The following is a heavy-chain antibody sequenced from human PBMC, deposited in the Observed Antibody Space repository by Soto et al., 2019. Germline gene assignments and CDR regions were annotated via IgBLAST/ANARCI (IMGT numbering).Heavy chain of an antibody. CDR2: IHYSGTT. Sequence: SETLSLTCTVSGGSMRNYFWTWIRQPPGKGLEWIGYIHYSGTTSFFPSYNPSLRSRVTISEGTSKNQFSLKLLSVTTADTAVYFCAAGEARSRNLAPYYLDFWGKGTLVTVSS. CDR3: AAGEARSRNLAPYYLDF. J-gene: IGHJ4*02. V-gene: IGHV4-59*01. CDR1: GGSMRNYF. D-gene: IGHD6-13*01.